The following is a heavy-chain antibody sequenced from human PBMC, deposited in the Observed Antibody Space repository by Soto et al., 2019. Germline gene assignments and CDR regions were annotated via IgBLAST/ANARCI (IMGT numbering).Heavy chain of an antibody. CDR2: ISISSSYI. CDR3: ANKRPFDY. Sequence: GGSLRLSCAASGFTFSSYSMNWVRQAPGKGLEWVSSISISSSYIYYADSVKGRFTISRDNAKNSLYLQMNSLRAEDTAVYYCANKRPFDYWGQGTLVTVSS. J-gene: IGHJ4*02. CDR1: GFTFSSYS. V-gene: IGHV3-21*04.